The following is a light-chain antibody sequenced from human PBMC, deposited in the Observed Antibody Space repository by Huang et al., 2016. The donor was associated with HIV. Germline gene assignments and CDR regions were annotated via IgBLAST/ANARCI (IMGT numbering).Light chain of an antibody. Sequence: DIQMTQSPSSLSASVGDRVTINCRASQSISSYLNWYQQKPGKAPKLLIYAASSLQSGVPSRFSGSGSGTDFTLTISSLQPEDFATYYCQQSYSTFGGGTKVEIK. CDR1: QSISSY. CDR2: AAS. V-gene: IGKV1-39*01. CDR3: QQSYST. J-gene: IGKJ4*01.